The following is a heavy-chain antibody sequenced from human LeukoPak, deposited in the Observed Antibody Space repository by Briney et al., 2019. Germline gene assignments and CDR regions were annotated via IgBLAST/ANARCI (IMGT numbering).Heavy chain of an antibody. CDR1: GGSISSSSYY. Sequence: PSETLSLTCTVSGGSISSSSYYWGWIRQPPGQGLEWIGSIYYSGSTYYNPSLKSRVTISVDTSKNQFSLKLSSVTAADTAVYYCARRYSYDSSGYAAPLDYWGQGTLVTVSS. J-gene: IGHJ4*02. V-gene: IGHV4-39*01. D-gene: IGHD3-22*01. CDR3: ARRYSYDSSGYAAPLDY. CDR2: IYYSGST.